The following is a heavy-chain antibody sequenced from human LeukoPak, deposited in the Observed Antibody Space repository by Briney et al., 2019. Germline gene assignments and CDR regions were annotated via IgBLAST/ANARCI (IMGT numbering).Heavy chain of an antibody. CDR2: IYTSGST. CDR1: GYSISSGYY. D-gene: IGHD3-22*01. CDR3: ARSREYYYDSSGYYHTYYYFDY. J-gene: IGHJ4*02. Sequence: SETLSLTCAVSGYSISSGYYWSWIRQPAGKGLEWIGRIYTSGSTNYNPSLKSRVTISVDTSKNQFSLKLSSVTAADTAVYYCARSREYYYDSSGYYHTYYYFDYWGQGTLVTVSS. V-gene: IGHV4-61*02.